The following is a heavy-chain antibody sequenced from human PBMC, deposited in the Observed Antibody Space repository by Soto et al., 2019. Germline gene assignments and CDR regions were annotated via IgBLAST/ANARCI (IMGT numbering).Heavy chain of an antibody. CDR2: ISGSGGGT. CDR3: AKDSTSHYYDSSGYYD. Sequence: GGSLRLSCAASGFTFDDYAMHWVRQAPGKGLEWVSAISGSGGGTYYADSVKGRFTISRDNSKNTLYLQMNSLRAEDTAVYYCAKDSTSHYYDSSGYYDWGQGTLVTVSS. J-gene: IGHJ4*02. CDR1: GFTFDDYA. V-gene: IGHV3-23*01. D-gene: IGHD3-22*01.